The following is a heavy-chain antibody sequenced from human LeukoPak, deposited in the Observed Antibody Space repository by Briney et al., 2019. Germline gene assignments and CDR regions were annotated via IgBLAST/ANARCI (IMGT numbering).Heavy chain of an antibody. J-gene: IGHJ6*03. CDR3: ARDQSNYYGSEPYYYYYYYMDV. V-gene: IGHV1-69*05. Sequence: GASVKVSCKASGGTFSSYAISWVRQAPGQGLEWMGGIIPIFGTANYAQKFQGRVTMTRDTSTSTVYMELSSLRSEDTAVYYCARDQSNYYGSEPYYYYYYYMDVWGKGTTVTVSS. CDR2: IIPIFGTA. D-gene: IGHD3-10*01. CDR1: GGTFSSYA.